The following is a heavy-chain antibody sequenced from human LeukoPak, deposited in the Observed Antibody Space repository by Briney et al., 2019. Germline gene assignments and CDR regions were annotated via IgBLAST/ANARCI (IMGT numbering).Heavy chain of an antibody. CDR1: GLTVSNNY. Sequence: PGGSLRLSCAASGLTVSNNYMSWVRQAPGKGLEWVSVMYTGGSTYYAASVRGRFTISRDNSKNSLYLQMNSLRAEDTAVYYRARAGDGSSGLRYFDHWGQGTLVTVSS. CDR2: MYTGGST. J-gene: IGHJ4*02. CDR3: ARAGDGSSGLRYFDH. D-gene: IGHD3-22*01. V-gene: IGHV3-66*01.